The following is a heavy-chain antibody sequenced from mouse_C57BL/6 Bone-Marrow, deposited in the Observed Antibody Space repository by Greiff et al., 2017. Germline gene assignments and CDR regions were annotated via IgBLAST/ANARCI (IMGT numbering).Heavy chain of an antibody. J-gene: IGHJ1*03. CDR2: INPDSSTI. CDR3: ARPPFFYYGSSWYFDV. V-gene: IGHV4-1*01. CDR1: GIDFSRYW. D-gene: IGHD1-1*01. Sequence: EVKLVESGGGLVQPGGSLKLSCAASGIDFSRYWMSWVRRAPGKGLEWIGEINPDSSTINYAPSLKDKFIISRDNAKNTLYLQMSKVRSEDTALYYCARPPFFYYGSSWYFDVWGTGTTVTVSS.